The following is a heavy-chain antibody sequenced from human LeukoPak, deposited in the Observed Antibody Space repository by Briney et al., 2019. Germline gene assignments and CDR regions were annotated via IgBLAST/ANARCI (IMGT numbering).Heavy chain of an antibody. CDR1: GFTFSSYE. V-gene: IGHV3-48*03. Sequence: QPGGSLRLSCAASGFTFSSYEMNWVRQAPGKGLEWVSYISSSGSTIYYADSVKGRFTISRDNAKNSLYLQLNSLRADDAAVYYCARHLQLNDYGDYVGFGYWGQGTLVTVSS. J-gene: IGHJ4*02. D-gene: IGHD4-17*01. CDR2: ISSSGSTI. CDR3: ARHLQLNDYGDYVGFGY.